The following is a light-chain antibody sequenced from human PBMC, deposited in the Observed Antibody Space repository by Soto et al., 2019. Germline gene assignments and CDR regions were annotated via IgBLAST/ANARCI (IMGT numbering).Light chain of an antibody. CDR2: EVS. V-gene: IGLV2-14*01. CDR1: SSDVGGYNY. CDR3: SSSTSTSSLEVV. J-gene: IGLJ2*01. Sequence: QSALTQPASVSGSPGQSITISCTGTSSDVGGYNYVSWYQQHPGKAPKLMIYEVSNRPSGVSNRFSGSKSGNTASLTISGLQAEDEDEYYYSSSTSTSSLEVVFGGGTKLTVL.